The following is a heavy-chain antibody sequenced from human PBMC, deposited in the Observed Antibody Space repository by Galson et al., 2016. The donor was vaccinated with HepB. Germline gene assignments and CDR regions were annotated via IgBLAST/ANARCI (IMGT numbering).Heavy chain of an antibody. Sequence: SVKVSCKASGYTFTSYGISWVRQAPGQGLEWMGWISTYNGNTNYAQKLQGSVTMTTNTSTSTAHMELRSLRSDDTAVYYGARDFGGGSYSLVIRLDPWGQGTLVTVSS. V-gene: IGHV1-18*01. CDR1: GYTFTSYG. D-gene: IGHD1-26*01. CDR3: ARDFGGGSYSLVIRLDP. J-gene: IGHJ5*02. CDR2: ISTYNGNT.